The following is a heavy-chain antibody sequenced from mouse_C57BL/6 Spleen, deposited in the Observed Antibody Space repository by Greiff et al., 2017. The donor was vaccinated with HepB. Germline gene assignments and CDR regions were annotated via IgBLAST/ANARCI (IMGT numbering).Heavy chain of an antibody. CDR3: ARRGLPYAMDY. CDR1: GFTFSDYG. V-gene: IGHV5-17*01. CDR2: ISSGSSTI. Sequence: EVKLMESGGGLVKPGGSLKLSCAASGFTFSDYGMHWVRQAPEKGLEWVAYISSGSSTIYYADTVKGRFTISRDNAKNTLFLQMTSLRSDDTAMYYCARRGLPYAMDYWGQGTSVTVSS. D-gene: IGHD3-1*01. J-gene: IGHJ4*01.